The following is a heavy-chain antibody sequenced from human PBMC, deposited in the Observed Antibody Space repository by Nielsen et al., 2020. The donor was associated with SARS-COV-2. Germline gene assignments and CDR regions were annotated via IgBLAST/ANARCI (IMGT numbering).Heavy chain of an antibody. Sequence: SETLSLTCTVSSGSISSYYWSWIRQPPGKGLEWIGYIYYSGSTNYNPSLKSRVTISADTSKNQFSLKLNSVTAADTAVYYCARAAAGTLLSWFDPWGQGTLVTVSS. CDR1: SGSISSYY. CDR3: ARAAAGTLLSWFDP. CDR2: IYYSGST. D-gene: IGHD6-13*01. J-gene: IGHJ5*02. V-gene: IGHV4-59*01.